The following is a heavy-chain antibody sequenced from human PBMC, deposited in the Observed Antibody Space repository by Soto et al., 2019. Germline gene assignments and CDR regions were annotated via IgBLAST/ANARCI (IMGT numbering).Heavy chain of an antibody. CDR3: AKNWNWGSLVH. D-gene: IGHD7-27*01. CDR1: GDSISTDY. V-gene: IGHV4-59*08. J-gene: IGHJ4*02. Sequence: PSETLSLTCTVSGDSISTDYWSWIRQSPGKGLEWIGFIYYGESTNYNPSLKSRVTISVDTPKNQFSLKLSSVTAADTAVYYCAKNWNWGSLVHWGQGTLVTVSS. CDR2: IYYGEST.